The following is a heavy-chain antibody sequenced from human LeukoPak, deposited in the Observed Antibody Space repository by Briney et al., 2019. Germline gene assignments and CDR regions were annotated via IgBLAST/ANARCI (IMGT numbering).Heavy chain of an antibody. Sequence: ASVKVSCKASGGTFSSYAISWVRQAPGQGLEWMGGIIPIFGTANYAQKFQGGVTITTDESTSTAYMELSSLRSEDTAVYYCARAGETAMGPFDYWGQGTLVTVSS. D-gene: IGHD5-18*01. CDR3: ARAGETAMGPFDY. CDR2: IIPIFGTA. J-gene: IGHJ4*02. CDR1: GGTFSSYA. V-gene: IGHV1-69*05.